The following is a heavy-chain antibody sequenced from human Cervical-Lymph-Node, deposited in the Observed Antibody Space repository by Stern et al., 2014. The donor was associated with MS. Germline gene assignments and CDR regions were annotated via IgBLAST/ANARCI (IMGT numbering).Heavy chain of an antibody. Sequence: QVQLVQSGSDMRNPGASINISCKASGYKFRHFAINWVRQAPGQGLEWVGWINTRTAKPTYAPAFTGRLVFSLDISSSTAYLHISSLQNDDIGTYCCARATQGGAADAFDLWGQGTMVIVSS. CDR1: GYKFRHFA. V-gene: IGHV7-4-1*02. D-gene: IGHD1-26*01. J-gene: IGHJ3*01. CDR2: INTRTAKP. CDR3: ARATQGGAADAFDL.